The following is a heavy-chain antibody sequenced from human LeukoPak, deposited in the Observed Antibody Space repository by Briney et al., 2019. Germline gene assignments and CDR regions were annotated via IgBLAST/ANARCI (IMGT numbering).Heavy chain of an antibody. V-gene: IGHV1-18*01. D-gene: IGHD6-25*01. CDR1: GYTFTSYG. Sequence: ASVKVSCKASGYTFTSYGISWVRQAPRQGLEWMGWISAYNDNTNYAQKLQGRVTMTTDTSTSTAYMELRSLRSDDTAVYYCARDTYSSDWPKYSYYAMDLWGQGTTVTVSS. J-gene: IGHJ6*02. CDR2: ISAYNDNT. CDR3: ARDTYSSDWPKYSYYAMDL.